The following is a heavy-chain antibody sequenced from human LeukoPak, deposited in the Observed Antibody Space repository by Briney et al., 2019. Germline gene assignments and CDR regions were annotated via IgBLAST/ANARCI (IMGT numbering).Heavy chain of an antibody. J-gene: IGHJ4*02. V-gene: IGHV3-30*02. Sequence: GALRLSCAASGFSFCTYGMHWVRQAPGKGLGWVAFIRYDGSNKFYADSVKGRFTISRDNSKNTLYLQMNSLRGEDTAVYYYAKAEYSSSSQVFYYWGQGTLVTVSS. CDR2: IRYDGSNK. D-gene: IGHD6-6*01. CDR3: AKAEYSSSSQVFYY. CDR1: GFSFCTYG.